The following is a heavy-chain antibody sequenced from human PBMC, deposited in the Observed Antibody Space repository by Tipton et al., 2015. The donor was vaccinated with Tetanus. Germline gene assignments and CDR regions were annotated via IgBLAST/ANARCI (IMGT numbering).Heavy chain of an antibody. J-gene: IGHJ4*02. D-gene: IGHD2-8*01. CDR2: IYPGDSDT. CDR3: ARAHCTDGVCNFDF. CDR1: GYIFNNYW. V-gene: IGHV5-51*01. Sequence: VQLVQSGGEVKKPGESLKISCKGSGYIFNNYWIGWVRQKPGKGLEWMGIIYPGDSDTRYSPSFQGRVPISVDKSINTAYLQWSSLKASDTSMFYCARAHCTDGVCNFDFWGQGALVTVAS.